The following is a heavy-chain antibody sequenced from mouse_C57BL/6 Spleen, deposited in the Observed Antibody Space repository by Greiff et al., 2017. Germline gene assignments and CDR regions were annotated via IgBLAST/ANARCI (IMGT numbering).Heavy chain of an antibody. CDR3: VRSVDGYYDFAY. CDR2: IRSKSSNYAT. J-gene: IGHJ3*01. D-gene: IGHD2-3*01. V-gene: IGHV10-3*01. Sequence: EVQLVESGGGLVQPKGSLKLSCAASGFTFNTYAMHWVRQAPGKGLEWVARIRSKSSNYATYYTDSVKDRFTISRDDSQSMLYLQMNNLKTEDTAMCSCVRSVDGYYDFAYWGQGTLVTVSA. CDR1: GFTFNTYA.